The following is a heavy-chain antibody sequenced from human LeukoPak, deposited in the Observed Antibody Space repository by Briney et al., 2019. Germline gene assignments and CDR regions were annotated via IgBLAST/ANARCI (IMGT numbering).Heavy chain of an antibody. V-gene: IGHV5-51*01. D-gene: IGHD6-6*01. CDR3: ARHGSIGARQNWFDP. CDR1: GYSFTSYW. CDR2: IYPDDSDT. Sequence: GESLKISCKGSGYSFTSYWIGWVCQMPGKGLEWMGIIYPDDSDTRYSPSFQGQVTISADKSISTAYLQWSSLKASDTATYYCARHGSIGARQNWFDPWGQGTLVTVSS. J-gene: IGHJ5*02.